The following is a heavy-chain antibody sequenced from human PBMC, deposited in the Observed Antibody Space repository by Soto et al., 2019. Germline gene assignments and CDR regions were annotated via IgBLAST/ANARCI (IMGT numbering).Heavy chain of an antibody. CDR3: ARADTAMVNDY. V-gene: IGHV4-59*01. Sequence: PSETLSLTCTVSGGSISSYYWSWIRQPPGKGLELIGYIYYSGSTNXNPSLKSRVTISVDTSKNQFSLKLSSVTAADTAVYYCARADTAMVNDYWGQGTLVTVSS. CDR2: IYYSGST. CDR1: GGSISSYY. D-gene: IGHD5-18*01. J-gene: IGHJ4*02.